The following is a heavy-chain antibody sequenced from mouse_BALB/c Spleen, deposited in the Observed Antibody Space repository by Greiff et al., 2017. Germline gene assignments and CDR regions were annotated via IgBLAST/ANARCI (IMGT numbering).Heavy chain of an antibody. CDR2: IYPGDGDT. CDR1: GYTFTSYW. V-gene: IGHV1-87*01. Sequence: VQLQQSGAELARPGASVKLSCKASGYTFTSYWMQWVKQRPGQGLEWIGAIYPGDGDTRYTQKFKGKATLTADKSSSTAYMQLSSLASEDSAVYYCARSGGNNAYAMDYWGQGTSVTVSS. D-gene: IGHD2-1*01. CDR3: ARSGGNNAYAMDY. J-gene: IGHJ4*01.